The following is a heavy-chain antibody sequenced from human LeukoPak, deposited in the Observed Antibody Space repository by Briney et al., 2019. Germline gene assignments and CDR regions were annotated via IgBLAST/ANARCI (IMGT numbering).Heavy chain of an antibody. V-gene: IGHV3-64*01. D-gene: IGHD2-8*02. Sequence: GGSLRLSCAASGFAFSSYAMHWVRQVPGKGLEYVSAISSSGGSTYYANSVKGRFTISRDNSKNTLYLQMGSLRTEDMAIYYCARGPDVVLVSHWSFFDYWGQGTLVTVSS. CDR3: ARGPDVVLVSHWSFFDY. CDR1: GFAFSSYA. J-gene: IGHJ4*02. CDR2: ISSSGGST.